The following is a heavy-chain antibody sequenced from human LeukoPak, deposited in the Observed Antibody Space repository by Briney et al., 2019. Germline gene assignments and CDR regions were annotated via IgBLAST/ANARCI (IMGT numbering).Heavy chain of an antibody. J-gene: IGHJ4*02. Sequence: SETLSLTCTVSGGSISSYYWSWIRQPPGKGLEWIGYIYYSGSTNYNPSLKSRVTISVDTSKNQFSLRLTSVTAADTAVYYCARGPDSRGYHFDYWGQGTLVTVSS. D-gene: IGHD3-22*01. CDR3: ARGPDSRGYHFDY. V-gene: IGHV4-59*01. CDR2: IYYSGST. CDR1: GGSISSYY.